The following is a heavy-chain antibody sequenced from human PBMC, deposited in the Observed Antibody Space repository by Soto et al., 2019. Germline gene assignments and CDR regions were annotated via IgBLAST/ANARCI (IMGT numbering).Heavy chain of an antibody. D-gene: IGHD3-10*01. J-gene: IGHJ6*03. CDR3: ARNSYYGSGRNYMDV. V-gene: IGHV3-72*01. Sequence: GGSLRLSCAASGFTFSDHYMDWVRQAPGKGLEWVGRTRNKANSYTTEYAASVKGRFTISRDDSKNSLYLQMNSLKTEDTAVYYCARNSYYGSGRNYMDVWGKGTTVTVS. CDR1: GFTFSDHY. CDR2: TRNKANSYTT.